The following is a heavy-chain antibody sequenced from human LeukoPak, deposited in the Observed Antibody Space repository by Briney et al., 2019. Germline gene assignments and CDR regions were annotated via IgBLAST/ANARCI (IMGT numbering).Heavy chain of an antibody. CDR3: AREPSSSWSRFDY. V-gene: IGHV4-34*01. CDR1: GGSFSGYY. J-gene: IGHJ4*02. CDR2: INHSGST. D-gene: IGHD6-13*01. Sequence: SETLSLTCAAYGGSFSGYYWNWIRQPPGKGLEWIGEINHSGSTNYNPSLKSRVTISVDTSKNQFSPKLSSVTAADTAVYYCAREPSSSWSRFDYWGQGTLVTVSS.